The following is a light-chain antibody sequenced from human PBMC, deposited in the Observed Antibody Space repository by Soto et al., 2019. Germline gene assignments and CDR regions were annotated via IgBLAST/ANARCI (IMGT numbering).Light chain of an antibody. CDR1: QSISSY. Sequence: SPSSLSASVGDRVTITCRASQSISSYLNWYQQKPGKAPKLLIYAASSLQSGVPSRFSGSGSGTEFTLTISSLQPEDFATYYCQQLNSYPLSFGGGTKVDIK. CDR2: AAS. J-gene: IGKJ4*01. V-gene: IGKV1-9*01. CDR3: QQLNSYPLS.